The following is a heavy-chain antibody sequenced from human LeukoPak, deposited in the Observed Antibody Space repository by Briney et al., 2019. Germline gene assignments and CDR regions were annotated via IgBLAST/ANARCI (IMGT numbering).Heavy chain of an antibody. J-gene: IGHJ4*02. D-gene: IGHD6-13*01. CDR3: AKDSPQAAGTDY. Sequence: GRSLRLSCAASGFTFSSYGMHWVRQAPGKGLEWVAVIWYDGSNKYYADSVKGRFTISRDNSKNTLYLQMNSLRAEDTAVYYCAKDSPQAAGTDYWGQGTLVTVSS. V-gene: IGHV3-33*06. CDR1: GFTFSSYG. CDR2: IWYDGSNK.